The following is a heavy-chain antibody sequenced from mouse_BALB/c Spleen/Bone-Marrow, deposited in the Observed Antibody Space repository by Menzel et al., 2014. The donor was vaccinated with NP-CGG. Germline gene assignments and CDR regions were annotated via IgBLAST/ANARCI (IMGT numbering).Heavy chain of an antibody. CDR3: ARWGDYDGYFDV. Sequence: EVQLQQSGPSLVKPSQTLSLTCSVTGDSITSGYWNWIRKFPGNKLEYMGYISYSGSTYYNPSLKSRISITRDTSKNQYYLQLNSVTTEDTATYYCARWGDYDGYFDVWGAGTTVTVSS. V-gene: IGHV3-8*02. CDR1: GDSITSGY. D-gene: IGHD2-4*01. J-gene: IGHJ1*01. CDR2: ISYSGST.